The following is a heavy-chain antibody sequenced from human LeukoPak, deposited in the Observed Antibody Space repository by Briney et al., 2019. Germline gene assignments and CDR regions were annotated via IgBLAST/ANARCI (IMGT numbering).Heavy chain of an antibody. V-gene: IGHV1-69*04. CDR3: ARPPTREAEGFDI. D-gene: IGHD1-26*01. CDR2: IIPILGIA. Sequence: SVKVSCKASGGTFSSYAISWVRQAPGQGLEWMGRIIPILGIANYAQKFQGRVTITADKSTSTAYMELSSLRSEDTAVYYCARPPTREAEGFDIWGQGTMVIVSS. CDR1: GGTFSSYA. J-gene: IGHJ3*02.